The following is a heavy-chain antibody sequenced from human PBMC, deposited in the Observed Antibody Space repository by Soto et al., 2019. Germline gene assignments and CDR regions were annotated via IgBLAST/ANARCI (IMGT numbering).Heavy chain of an antibody. CDR3: AKVTNISPKYRNYDSYYYGMDV. Sequence: GGSLRLSCAASGFTFSSYAMSWVRQAPGKGLEWVSAISGSGGSTYYADSVKGRFTISRDNSKNTLYLQMNSLRAEDTAVYYCAKVTNISPKYRNYDSYYYGMDVWGQGTTVTVSS. J-gene: IGHJ6*02. CDR1: GFTFSSYA. D-gene: IGHD4-4*01. CDR2: ISGSGGST. V-gene: IGHV3-23*01.